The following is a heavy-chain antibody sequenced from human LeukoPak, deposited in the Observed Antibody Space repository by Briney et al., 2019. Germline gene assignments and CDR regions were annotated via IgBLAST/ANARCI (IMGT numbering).Heavy chain of an antibody. D-gene: IGHD2-15*01. CDR3: ARGGLAATPLGFDY. J-gene: IGHJ4*02. CDR2: INHSGST. V-gene: IGHV4-34*01. CDR1: GGSFSGYY. Sequence: SETLSLTCAVYGGSFSGYYWSWIRQPSGKGLEWIGEINHSGSTNYNPSLKSRVTISVDTSKNQFSLKLSSVTAADTAVYYCARGGLAATPLGFDYWGQGTLVTVSS.